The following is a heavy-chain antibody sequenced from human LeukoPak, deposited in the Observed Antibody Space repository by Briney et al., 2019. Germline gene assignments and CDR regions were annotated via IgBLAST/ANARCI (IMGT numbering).Heavy chain of an antibody. J-gene: IGHJ4*02. CDR2: INHSGST. V-gene: IGHV4-34*01. CDR1: GGSFSGYY. D-gene: IGHD1-26*01. CDR3: ARGEGIVGATFDFDY. Sequence: PSETLSLTCAVYGGSFSGYYWSWIRQPPGKGLEWIGEINHSGSTNYNPSLKSRVTISVDTSKNQFSLKQSSVTAADTAVYYCARGEGIVGATFDFDYWGQGTLVTVSS.